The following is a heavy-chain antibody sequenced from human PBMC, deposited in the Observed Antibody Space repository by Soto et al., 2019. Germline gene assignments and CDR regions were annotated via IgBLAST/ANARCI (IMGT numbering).Heavy chain of an antibody. D-gene: IGHD3-10*01. J-gene: IGHJ4*02. CDR3: ARSHSFDGSIYHYYFDF. Sequence: SETLSLTCTVSGGSMSTYYWSWIRQPPGGTLEWIGYIYASGATTYNPSLESRVTTSVDMPNNEFSLELTSLTAADTAVYYCARSHSFDGSIYHYYFDFWGQGTLVTVSS. CDR2: IYASGAT. CDR1: GGSMSTYY. V-gene: IGHV4-59*01.